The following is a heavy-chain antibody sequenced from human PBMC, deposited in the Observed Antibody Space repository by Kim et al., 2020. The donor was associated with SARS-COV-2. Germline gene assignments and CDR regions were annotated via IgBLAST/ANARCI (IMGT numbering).Heavy chain of an antibody. J-gene: IGHJ4*02. D-gene: IGHD3-16*01. CDR2: ISSNGGST. Sequence: GGSLRLSCAASGFTFSSYAMHWVRQAPGKGLEYVSAISSNGGSTYYANSVKGRFTISRDNSKNTLYLQMGSLRAEDMAVYYCARGALRWIPMGADFDYWGQGTLVTVSS. V-gene: IGHV3-64*01. CDR1: GFTFSSYA. CDR3: ARGALRWIPMGADFDY.